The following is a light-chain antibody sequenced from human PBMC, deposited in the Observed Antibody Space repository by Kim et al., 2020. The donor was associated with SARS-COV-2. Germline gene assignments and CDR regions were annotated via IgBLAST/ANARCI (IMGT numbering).Light chain of an antibody. Sequence: SSELTQDPAVSVALGQTVRITCQGDSLRSYYATWYKQKPGQAPILVIYGKNNRPSGIPDRFSGSSSGNTASLTIAGTQAGDEADYYCLSRDSNNNVLFGGGTRLTVL. J-gene: IGLJ2*01. CDR1: SLRSYY. V-gene: IGLV3-19*01. CDR3: LSRDSNNNVL. CDR2: GKN.